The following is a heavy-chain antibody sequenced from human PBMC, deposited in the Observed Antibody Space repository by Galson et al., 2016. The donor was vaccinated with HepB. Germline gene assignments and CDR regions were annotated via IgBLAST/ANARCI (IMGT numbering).Heavy chain of an antibody. Sequence: SLRLSCAASGFTFSSYSMNWVRQAPGKGLEWVSYISVYRTIYYADSVKGRFTNSRDNARNSLYLQMNTLRADDTAVYYCARSVEGHFDYWGQGILVTVPS. CDR2: ISVYRTI. V-gene: IGHV3-48*04. CDR3: ARSVEGHFDY. J-gene: IGHJ4*02. D-gene: IGHD1-1*01. CDR1: GFTFSSYS.